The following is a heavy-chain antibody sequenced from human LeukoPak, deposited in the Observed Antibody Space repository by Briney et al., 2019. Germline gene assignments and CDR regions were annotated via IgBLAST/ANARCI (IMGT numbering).Heavy chain of an antibody. CDR2: MDPSGSQK. CDR1: GFTFSDAL. Sequence: GGSLRLSCAASGFTFSDALMSWVRQAPGKGLEWVANMDPSGSQKRYVDSVKGRFTISKDNPGTSLYLDMSGLRAEDTAIYYCAIWTSGNYWGQGTLVTVSS. V-gene: IGHV3-7*01. CDR3: AIWTSGNY. D-gene: IGHD1-1*01. J-gene: IGHJ4*02.